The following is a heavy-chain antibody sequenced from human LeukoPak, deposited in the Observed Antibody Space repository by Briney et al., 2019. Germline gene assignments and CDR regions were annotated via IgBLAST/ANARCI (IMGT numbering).Heavy chain of an antibody. J-gene: IGHJ4*02. Sequence: PSETLSLTCTVSGGSISSYYWSWIRQPAGKGLEWIGRIYTSGSTNYNPSLKSRVTISGDTSKNQFSLRLSPVTAADTAVYYCARASYSYDINGWVPFDYWGQGTLVTVSS. CDR2: IYTSGST. CDR3: ARASYSYDINGWVPFDY. D-gene: IGHD3-22*01. CDR1: GGSISSYY. V-gene: IGHV4-4*07.